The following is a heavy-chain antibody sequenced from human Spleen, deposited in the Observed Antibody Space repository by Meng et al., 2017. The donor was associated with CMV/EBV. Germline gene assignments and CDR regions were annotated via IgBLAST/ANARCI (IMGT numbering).Heavy chain of an antibody. V-gene: IGHV3-9*01. J-gene: IGHJ6*02. Sequence: GGSLRLSCAASKFNFDDYAMHWVRQAPGKGLEWVAGISWSGSTIDYADSVKGRFTISRDNGMNSLYLQMDSLRPEDTALYYCAKSAVAVGFYYPMNVWGQGTTVTVSS. CDR2: ISWSGSTI. CDR3: AKSAVAVGFYYPMNV. CDR1: KFNFDDYA. D-gene: IGHD6-19*01.